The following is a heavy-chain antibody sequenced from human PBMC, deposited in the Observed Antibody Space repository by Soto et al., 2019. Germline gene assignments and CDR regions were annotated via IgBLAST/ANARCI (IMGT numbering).Heavy chain of an antibody. CDR1: GGSISSGGYY. V-gene: IGHV4-31*03. D-gene: IGHD4-17*01. Sequence: QVQLQESGPGLVKPSQTLSLTCTVSGGSISSGGYYWSWIRQHPGKGLEWIGYIYYSGSTYYNPSLKSRVTISVDTSENQFALRLSSVTAADTAVYYCARGREVTTLYDAFDIWGQGTMVTVSS. CDR3: ARGREVTTLYDAFDI. J-gene: IGHJ3*02. CDR2: IYYSGST.